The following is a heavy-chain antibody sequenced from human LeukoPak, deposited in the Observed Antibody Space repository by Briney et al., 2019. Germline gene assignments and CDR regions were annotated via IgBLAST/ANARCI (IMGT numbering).Heavy chain of an antibody. J-gene: IGHJ3*02. CDR3: XSXGVFCSSTSCYVGAFRSPHDAFDI. V-gene: IGHV1-2*02. CDR2: INPNSGGT. CDR1: GYTFTGYY. D-gene: IGHD2-2*01. Sequence: ASVKVSCKASGYTFTGYYMHWVRQAPGQGLEWMGWINPNSGGTNYAQKFQGRVTMTRDTSISTAYMELSRLRSDDTAVYYCXSXGVFCSSTSCYVGAFRSPHDAFDIWGQGTMVTVSS.